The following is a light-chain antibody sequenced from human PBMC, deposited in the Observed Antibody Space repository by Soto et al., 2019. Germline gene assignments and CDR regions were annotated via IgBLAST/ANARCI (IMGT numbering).Light chain of an antibody. CDR3: QAYDDGLSASV. J-gene: IGLJ1*01. Sequence: QSVLTQPPSVSGAAGQSVTISCSGSSSNIGAGYDVHWYQQFPGGAPKSLIFGNYNRPSGVPNRFSGSRSGPSASLAIAGLQPEDEAFYYCQAYDDGLSASVFGNGTKVT. V-gene: IGLV1-40*01. CDR1: SSNIGAGYD. CDR2: GNY.